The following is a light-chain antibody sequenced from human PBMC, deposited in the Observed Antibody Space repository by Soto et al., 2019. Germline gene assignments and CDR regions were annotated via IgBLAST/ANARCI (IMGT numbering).Light chain of an antibody. CDR1: RSVSSN. J-gene: IGKJ5*01. V-gene: IGKV3-15*01. CDR3: QQYSNWPRT. Sequence: EIVMTQSPATLSVSPVERATLSCMASRSVSSNLAWYQQRPGQAPRLLIYGASTRATDIPPRFSGSGSGTEFILTISSLQSEDFAVYYCQQYSNWPRTFGQGTRLEIK. CDR2: GAS.